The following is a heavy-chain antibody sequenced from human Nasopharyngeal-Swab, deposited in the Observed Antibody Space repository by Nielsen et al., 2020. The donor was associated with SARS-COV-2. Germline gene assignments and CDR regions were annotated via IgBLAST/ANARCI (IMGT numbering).Heavy chain of an antibody. CDR1: GFTFSSYD. CDR3: VRKGWRDWYFDL. J-gene: IGHJ2*01. D-gene: IGHD6-19*01. Sequence: GESLKISCAASGFTFSSYDMYWVRQATGKGLEWVSAIGTAGEPYYPGSVKGRSTISRENAKNSLYLQMNSLRAGDSALYYCVRKGWRDWYFDLWGRGTLVTVSS. V-gene: IGHV3-13*05. CDR2: IGTAGEP.